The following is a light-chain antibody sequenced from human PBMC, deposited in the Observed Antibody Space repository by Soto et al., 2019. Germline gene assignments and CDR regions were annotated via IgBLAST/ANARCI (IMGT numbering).Light chain of an antibody. J-gene: IGKJ1*01. Sequence: DIRMTQSPSSLSVSVGDGVTITCRASETINNYLNWYQQKPGRAPKLLIHAASTLQSGVPSRFSGSGSGTDFTLTISSLQHEDFATYSCQQSYTTPWTFGLGTRVEI. V-gene: IGKV1-39*01. CDR2: AAS. CDR3: QQSYTTPWT. CDR1: ETINNY.